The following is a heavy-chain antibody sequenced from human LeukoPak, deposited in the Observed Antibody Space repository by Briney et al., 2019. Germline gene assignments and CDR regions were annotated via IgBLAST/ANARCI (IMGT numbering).Heavy chain of an antibody. J-gene: IGHJ5*02. CDR3: ARDSAADNWFDP. D-gene: IGHD6-13*01. CDR2: INHSGST. CDR1: GGSFSGYY. V-gene: IGHV4-34*01. Sequence: PSETLSLTCAVYGGSFSGYYWSWIRQPPGKGLEWIGEINHSGSTNYNPSLKSRVTISVDTSKNQFSLKLSSVIAADTAVYYCARDSAADNWFDPWGQGTLVTVSS.